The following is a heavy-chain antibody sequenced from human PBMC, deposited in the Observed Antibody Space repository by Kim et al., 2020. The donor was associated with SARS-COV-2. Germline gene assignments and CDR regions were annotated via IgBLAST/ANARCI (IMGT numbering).Heavy chain of an antibody. V-gene: IGHV3-33*06. D-gene: IGHD6-19*01. J-gene: IGHJ6*02. Sequence: GGSLRLSCAASGFTFSSYGMHWVRQAPGKGLEWVAVIWYDGSNKYYADSVKGRFTISRDNSKNTLYLQMNSLRAEDTAVYYCAKDWAVAGTYYYYGMDVWGQGTTVTVSS. CDR2: IWYDGSNK. CDR3: AKDWAVAGTYYYYGMDV. CDR1: GFTFSSYG.